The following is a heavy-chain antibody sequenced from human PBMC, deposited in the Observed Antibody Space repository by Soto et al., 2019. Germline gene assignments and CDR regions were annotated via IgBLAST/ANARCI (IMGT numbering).Heavy chain of an antibody. D-gene: IGHD6-13*01. CDR2: IYYSGST. CDR3: ARQWLSAAGHHDY. Sequence: QLQLQESGPGLVKPSETLSLTCTVSGGSISSSSYYWGWIRQPPGKGLEWIGSIYYSGSTYYNPSLKSRITISVDTSKNQFSLKLSSVTAADAAVYYCARQWLSAAGHHDYWGQGTLVTVST. V-gene: IGHV4-39*01. J-gene: IGHJ4*02. CDR1: GGSISSSSYY.